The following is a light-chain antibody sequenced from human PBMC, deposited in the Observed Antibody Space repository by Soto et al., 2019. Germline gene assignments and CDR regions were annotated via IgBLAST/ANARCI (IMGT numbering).Light chain of an antibody. V-gene: IGLV1-47*01. CDR2: RNN. Sequence: QSVLTQPPSASGTPGQRVTISCSGSSSNIGSNYVYWYQQLPGTAPKLLIYRNNQRPSGVPDRFSGSKSGTSASLAIIGLRSEDEADYYCAAWDDSLSGDVFGTGTKVTVL. CDR3: AAWDDSLSGDV. CDR1: SSNIGSNY. J-gene: IGLJ1*01.